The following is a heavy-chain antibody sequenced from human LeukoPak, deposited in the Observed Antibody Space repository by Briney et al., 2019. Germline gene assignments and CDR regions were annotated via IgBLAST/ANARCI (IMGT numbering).Heavy chain of an antibody. CDR2: IYYSGST. V-gene: IGHV4-39*01. CDR3: ASPGFQGLRLGELPHPFGFDY. J-gene: IGHJ4*02. Sequence: PSETLSLTCTVSGGSISSSSYYWGWIRQPPGKGREWIGSIYYSGSTYYNPSLKSRVTISVDTSKNQFSLKLSSVTAADTAVYYCASPGFQGLRLGELPHPFGFDYWGQGTLVTVSS. CDR1: GGSISSSSYY. D-gene: IGHD3-16*01.